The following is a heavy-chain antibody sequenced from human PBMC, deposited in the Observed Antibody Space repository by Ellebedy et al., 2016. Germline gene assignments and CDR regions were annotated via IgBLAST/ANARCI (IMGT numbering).Heavy chain of an antibody. CDR2: INHSGST. Sequence: SETLSLTCAVYGGSFSGYYWSWIRQPPGKGLEWIGEINHSGSTNYNPSLKSRVTISVDTSKNQFSLKLSSVTAADTAVYYCARRGDGYNPSDYYYYGMDVWGQGTTVTVSS. V-gene: IGHV4-34*01. D-gene: IGHD5-24*01. CDR3: ARRGDGYNPSDYYYYGMDV. CDR1: GGSFSGYY. J-gene: IGHJ6*02.